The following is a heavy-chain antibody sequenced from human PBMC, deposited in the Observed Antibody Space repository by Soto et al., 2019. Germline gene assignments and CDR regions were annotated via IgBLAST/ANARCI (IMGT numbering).Heavy chain of an antibody. V-gene: IGHV3-33*01. CDR2: VWYDGTNK. CDR3: ARDTNNKWSSGYYYGMDV. D-gene: IGHD3-22*01. CDR1: GFSLSNYG. J-gene: IGHJ6*02. Sequence: QVQLVESGGGVVQPGRSLRLSCAASGFSLSNYGMNWVRQAPGKGLEWVAVVWYDGTNKFYADSVKGRFTISRDNSNNTLFLQVNSVRAEDTAVDYCARDTNNKWSSGYYYGMDVWGQGTTVTVSS.